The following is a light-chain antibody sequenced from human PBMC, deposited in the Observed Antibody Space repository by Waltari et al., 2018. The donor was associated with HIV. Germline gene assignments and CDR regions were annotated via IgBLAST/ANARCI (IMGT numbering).Light chain of an antibody. V-gene: IGKV1-5*03. Sequence: IQMTQSPAPASARVGDRVTITCRASQSVNEWLAWFQQKPGKAPKLLISKVSTLERGGPSRVSGSGSGTQFTLTISSLQADDFATYYCQQFHSSWTFGQGTRVEIK. CDR2: KVS. CDR3: QQFHSSWT. J-gene: IGKJ1*01. CDR1: QSVNEW.